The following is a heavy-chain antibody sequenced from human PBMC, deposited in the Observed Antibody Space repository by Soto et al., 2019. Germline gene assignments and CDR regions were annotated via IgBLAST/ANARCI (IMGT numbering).Heavy chain of an antibody. CDR3: AGKYCTNGVCYKSASANWFDP. Sequence: SETLSLTCAVYGGSFSGYYWSWIRQPPGKGLEWIGEINHSGSTNYNPSLKSRVTISVDTSKNQFSLKLSSVTAADTAVYYCAGKYCTNGVCYKSASANWFDPWGQGTLVTVSS. CDR1: GGSFSGYY. V-gene: IGHV4-34*01. D-gene: IGHD2-8*01. CDR2: INHSGST. J-gene: IGHJ5*02.